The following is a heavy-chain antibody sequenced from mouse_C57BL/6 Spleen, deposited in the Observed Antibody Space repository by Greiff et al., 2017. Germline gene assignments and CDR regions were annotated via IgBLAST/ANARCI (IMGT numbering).Heavy chain of an antibody. CDR3: ARRSSTVAYYAMDY. Sequence: VQLQQSGGDLVKPGGSLKLSCAASGFTFSSYGMSWVRQTPDKRLEWVATISSGGSYTYYPDSVKGRFTISRDNAKNTLYLQMSSLKSEDTAMYYCARRSSTVAYYAMDYWGQGTSVTVSS. CDR2: ISSGGSYT. V-gene: IGHV5-6*01. D-gene: IGHD1-1*01. J-gene: IGHJ4*01. CDR1: GFTFSSYG.